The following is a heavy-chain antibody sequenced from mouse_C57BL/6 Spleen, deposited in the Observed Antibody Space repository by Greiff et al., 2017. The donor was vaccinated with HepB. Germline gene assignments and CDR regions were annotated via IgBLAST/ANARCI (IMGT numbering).Heavy chain of an antibody. V-gene: IGHV5-4*01. CDR1: GFTFSSYA. D-gene: IGHD1-1*01. CDR2: ISDGGSYT. CDR3: ARDRVLIRFAY. J-gene: IGHJ3*01. Sequence: EVHLVESGGGLVKPGGSLKLSCAASGFTFSSYAMSWVRQTPEKRLEWVATISDGGSYTYYPDNVKGRFTISRDNAKNNRYLQMSHLKSEDTAMYYCARDRVLIRFAYWGQGTLVTVSA.